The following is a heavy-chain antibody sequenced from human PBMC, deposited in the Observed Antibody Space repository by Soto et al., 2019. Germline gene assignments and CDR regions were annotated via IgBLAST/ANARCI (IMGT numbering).Heavy chain of an antibody. CDR3: AGFWAVAYDS. CDR1: GYTFTSYA. D-gene: IGHD6-19*01. J-gene: IGHJ4*02. CDR2: INAGNGNT. V-gene: IGHV1-3*01. Sequence: QVQLVQSGAEVKKPGASVKVSCKASGYTFTSYAMHWVRQAPGQRLEWMGWINAGNGNTKYSQKFQGRVTITRDTPASTAYVELSSLSSEDTAVYYCAGFWAVAYDSWAQGTLVTVPS.